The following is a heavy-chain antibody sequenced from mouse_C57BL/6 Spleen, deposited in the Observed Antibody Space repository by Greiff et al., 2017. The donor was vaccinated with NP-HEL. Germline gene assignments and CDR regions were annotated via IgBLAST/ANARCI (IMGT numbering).Heavy chain of an antibody. V-gene: IGHV5-16*01. CDR2: INYDGSST. CDR3: AREYYGSSYGWYFDV. D-gene: IGHD1-1*01. Sequence: EVMLVESEGGLVQPGSSMKLSCTASGFTFSDYYMAWVRQVPEKGLEWVANINYDGSSTYYLDSLKSRFIISRDNAKNILYLQMSSLKSEDTATYYCAREYYGSSYGWYFDVWGTGTTVTVSS. CDR1: GFTFSDYY. J-gene: IGHJ1*03.